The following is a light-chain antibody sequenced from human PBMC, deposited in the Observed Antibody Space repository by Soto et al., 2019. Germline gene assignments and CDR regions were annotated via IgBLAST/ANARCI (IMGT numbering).Light chain of an antibody. V-gene: IGKV3-15*01. CDR2: GAS. Sequence: EIVMTKSPATLSVSPGGRATLSWMASQSISTNLAWYHQKPGQAPRLLIYGASTRATGIPARFSGSGSGTEFTLTISSLQSEDFAVYYCQQYYDWPITFGQGTRLEIK. J-gene: IGKJ5*01. CDR3: QQYYDWPIT. CDR1: QSISTN.